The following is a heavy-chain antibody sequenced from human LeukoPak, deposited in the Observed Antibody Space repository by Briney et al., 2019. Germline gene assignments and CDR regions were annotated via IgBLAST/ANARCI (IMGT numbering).Heavy chain of an antibody. V-gene: IGHV3-21*01. J-gene: IGHJ4*02. CDR1: GFTFSTYS. CDR2: ISSSSSYI. CDR3: ARKGYSSGWNLPDFDY. Sequence: GGSLRLSCAASGFTFSTYSMNWVRQAPGKGLEWVSSISSSSSYIHYADSVKGRFTISRDNAKNSLYLQMNSLRAEDTAVYYCARKGYSSGWNLPDFDYWGQGTLVTVSS. D-gene: IGHD6-19*01.